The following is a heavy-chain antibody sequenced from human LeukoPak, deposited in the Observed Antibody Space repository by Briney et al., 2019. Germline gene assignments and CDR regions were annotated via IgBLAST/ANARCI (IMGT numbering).Heavy chain of an antibody. V-gene: IGHV3-74*01. J-gene: IGHJ4*02. Sequence: GGSLRLSCAASGFTFSSYWMHWVRQAPGKGLVWVSRINTDGSSTSYADSVKGRFTISRDNAKNTLYLQMNSLRAEDTAVYYCARGGAAAPLDYWGQGTLVTVSS. D-gene: IGHD6-13*01. CDR2: INTDGSST. CDR1: GFTFSSYW. CDR3: ARGGAAAPLDY.